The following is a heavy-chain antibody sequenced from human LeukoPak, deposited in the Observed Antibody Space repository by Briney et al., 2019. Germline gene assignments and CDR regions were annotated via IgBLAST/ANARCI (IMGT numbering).Heavy chain of an antibody. J-gene: IGHJ4*02. D-gene: IGHD6-13*01. CDR1: GGSVSSVNYY. V-gene: IGHV4-61*01. CDR2: IYYTGTT. CDR3: ARVGLYSSSWYWTN. Sequence: SSETLSLTCTVSGGSVSSVNYYWTWIRQPPGKGLEWIGYIYYTGTTNYNPSLKSRVTMSVDTSKNEFSLKLSSVTAADTAVYYCARVGLYSSSWYWTNWGQGTLVTVSS.